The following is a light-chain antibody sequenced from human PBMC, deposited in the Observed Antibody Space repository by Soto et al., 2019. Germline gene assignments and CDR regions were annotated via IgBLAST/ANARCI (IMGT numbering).Light chain of an antibody. CDR1: QTIHSN. V-gene: IGKV3D-15*01. CDR3: QQYSDWPLT. Sequence: EIVMTQSPATLSVSPGERVTLSCRPSQTIHSNLAWYQQRTGQAPRPLIYAASTRATGIPARFSGNGFGTAFALTISSLQSEDFAAYYLQQYSDWPLTFGGGTKVEIK. CDR2: AAS. J-gene: IGKJ4*01.